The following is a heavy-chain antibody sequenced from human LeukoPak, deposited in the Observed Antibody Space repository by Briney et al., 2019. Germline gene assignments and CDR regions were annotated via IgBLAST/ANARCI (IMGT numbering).Heavy chain of an antibody. J-gene: IGHJ4*02. CDR2: ISAYSTYNGNT. Sequence: ASVKVSCKASGYTFTSYGISWVRQAPGQGPEWMGWISAYSTYNGNTNYAQKFQGRVTMTRNTSISTAYMELSSLRSEDTAVYYCARAPQSYGSGSLDYWGQGTLVTVSS. D-gene: IGHD3-10*01. CDR3: ARAPQSYGSGSLDY. V-gene: IGHV1-18*01. CDR1: GYTFTSYG.